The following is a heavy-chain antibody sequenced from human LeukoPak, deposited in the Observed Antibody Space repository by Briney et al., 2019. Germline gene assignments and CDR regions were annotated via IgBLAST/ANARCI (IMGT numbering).Heavy chain of an antibody. J-gene: IGHJ4*02. D-gene: IGHD3-3*01. CDR3: ARSYEGSGFSY. CDR2: ITNSSRYT. CDR1: GFIFSNYI. V-gene: IGHV3-21*01. Sequence: GGSLRLPCAASGFIFSNYIMNWVRQAPGKGLEWVSSITNSSRYTYYADSVKGRFTISRDNAKNSLYLQMNSLGAEDTAVYYCARSYEGSGFSYWCQGTLVTVSS.